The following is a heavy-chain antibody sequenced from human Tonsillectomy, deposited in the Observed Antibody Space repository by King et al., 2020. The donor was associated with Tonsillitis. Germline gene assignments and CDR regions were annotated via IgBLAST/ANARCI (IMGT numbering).Heavy chain of an antibody. CDR2: IYYSGST. CDR3: ARTPRAVAVAGIDY. V-gene: IGHV4-61*01. CDR1: GGSVSSGSYY. Sequence: QLQESGPGLVKPSETLSLTCTVSGGSVSSGSYYWSWIRQPPGKGLDWIGYIYYSGSTNYNPSLKSRVTISVDTSKNQFSLKLSSVTAADTAVYYCARTPRAVAVAGIDYWGQGTLVTVSS. D-gene: IGHD6-19*01. J-gene: IGHJ4*02.